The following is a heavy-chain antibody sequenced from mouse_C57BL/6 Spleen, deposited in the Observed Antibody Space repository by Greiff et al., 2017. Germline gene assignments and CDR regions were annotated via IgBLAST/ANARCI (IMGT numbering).Heavy chain of an antibody. V-gene: IGHV1-19*01. J-gene: IGHJ1*03. Sequence: VQLQQSGPVLVKPGASVKMSCKASGYTFTDYYMNWVKQSHGKSLEWIGVINPYNGGTSYNQKFKGKATLTVDKSSSTAYMELNSLTSEDSAVYYCARSMVLRWYFDVWGTGTTVTVSS. CDR2: INPYNGGT. CDR1: GYTFTDYY. D-gene: IGHD1-1*01. CDR3: ARSMVLRWYFDV.